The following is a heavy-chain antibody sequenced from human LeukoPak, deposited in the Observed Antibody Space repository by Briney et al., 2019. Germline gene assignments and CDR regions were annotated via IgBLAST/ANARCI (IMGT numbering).Heavy chain of an antibody. V-gene: IGHV3-30-3*01. CDR2: ISNDGSNE. J-gene: IGHJ3*01. Sequence: GGSLRLSCAASGFTFSNTWMSWVRQAPGKGLEWVAVISNDGSNEYDAEFVKGRFTMSRDNSKNTVFLVMNNLRTEDTAVYYCARAQISIISSGQYLDVWGQGTLVTVSS. D-gene: IGHD3-9*01. CDR3: ARAQISIISSGQYLDV. CDR1: GFTFSNTW.